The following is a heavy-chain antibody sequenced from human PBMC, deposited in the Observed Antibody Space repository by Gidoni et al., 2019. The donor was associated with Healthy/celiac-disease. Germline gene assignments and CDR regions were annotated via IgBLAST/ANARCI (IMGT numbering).Heavy chain of an antibody. Sequence: EVQLVESGGGLVQPGRSLRLSCAAPGFTFDDYARHWVRQAPGKGLEWVSGISWNSGSIGYADSVKGRFTISRDNAKNSLYLQMNSLRAEDTALYYCAKDYSNYESFYYYMDVWGKGTTVTVSS. CDR1: GFTFDDYA. J-gene: IGHJ6*03. CDR3: AKDYSNYESFYYYMDV. V-gene: IGHV3-9*01. D-gene: IGHD4-4*01. CDR2: ISWNSGSI.